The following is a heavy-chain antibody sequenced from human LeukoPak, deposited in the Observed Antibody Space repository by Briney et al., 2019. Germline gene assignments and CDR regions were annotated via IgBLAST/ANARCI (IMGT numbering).Heavy chain of an antibody. J-gene: IGHJ4*02. CDR2: IKEDGGEI. CDR1: GITFSRSW. Sequence: GGSLRLSCAASGITFSRSWMSWVRQAPGKGLEWVAFIKEDGGEIFYVDSVKGRCTISRDNAENSLYLQMNSLRAEDTAVYYCARDRGGRSGLDDWGQGTLVTVSS. CDR3: ARDRGGRSGLDD. D-gene: IGHD2-15*01. V-gene: IGHV3-7*04.